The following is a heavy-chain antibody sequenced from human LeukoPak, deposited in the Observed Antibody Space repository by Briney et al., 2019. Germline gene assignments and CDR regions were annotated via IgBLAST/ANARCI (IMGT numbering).Heavy chain of an antibody. Sequence: GGSLRLSCAASGFTFSSYAMHWVRQAPGKGLEWVAVISYDGSNKYYADSVKGRFTISRDNSKNTLYLQMNSLRAEDTAVYYCAREGPTGWFDPWGQGTPVTVSS. J-gene: IGHJ5*02. CDR3: AREGPTGWFDP. V-gene: IGHV3-30*04. CDR1: GFTFSSYA. D-gene: IGHD3-10*01. CDR2: ISYDGSNK.